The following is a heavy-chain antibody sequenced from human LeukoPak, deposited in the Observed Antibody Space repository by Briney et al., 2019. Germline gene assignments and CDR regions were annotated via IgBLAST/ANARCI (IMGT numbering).Heavy chain of an antibody. D-gene: IGHD1-26*01. CDR1: GFIFSSYA. V-gene: IGHV3-74*01. Sequence: GGSLRLSCAASGFIFSSYAMSWVRQAPGKGLVWVSRINEDGSTTNYADSVKGRFTISRDNAKNTLYLQMNSLRAEDTAVYYCVRDLGGRSGHWGQGTLVTVSS. J-gene: IGHJ4*02. CDR3: VRDLGGRSGH. CDR2: INEDGSTT.